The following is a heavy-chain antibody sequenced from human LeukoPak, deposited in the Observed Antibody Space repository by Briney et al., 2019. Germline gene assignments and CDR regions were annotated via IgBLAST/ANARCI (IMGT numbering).Heavy chain of an antibody. CDR3: ARSPPGSSSWPFDY. CDR2: ISSSSNTI. Sequence: GGSLRLSCAASGFIFSSYSMNWVRQAPGKGLEWVSYISSSSNTIYYADSVKGRFTISRDNAKNSLSLQMNSLRAEDTAVYYCARSPPGSSSWPFDYWGQGTLVTVSS. V-gene: IGHV3-48*01. D-gene: IGHD6-13*01. J-gene: IGHJ4*02. CDR1: GFIFSSYS.